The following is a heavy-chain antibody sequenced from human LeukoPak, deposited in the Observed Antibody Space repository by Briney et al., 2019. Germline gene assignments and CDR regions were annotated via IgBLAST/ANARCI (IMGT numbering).Heavy chain of an antibody. Sequence: ASVKVSCKASGYTFTSYDINWVRQATGQGLEWMGWMNPNSGNTGYAQKFQGRVTMTRNTSIGTAYMELSSLRSEDTAVYYCARGHYGSGNIDYWGQGTLVTVSS. J-gene: IGHJ4*02. V-gene: IGHV1-8*01. CDR3: ARGHYGSGNIDY. CDR2: MNPNSGNT. CDR1: GYTFTSYD. D-gene: IGHD3-10*01.